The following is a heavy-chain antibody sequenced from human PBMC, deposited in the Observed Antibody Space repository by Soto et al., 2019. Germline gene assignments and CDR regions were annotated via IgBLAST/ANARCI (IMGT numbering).Heavy chain of an antibody. V-gene: IGHV1-69*12. CDR3: AREAYSGYDYGGYFDY. CDR1: GATFSSYA. Sequence: QVQLVQSGAEGKKPGSSGKVSGKAPGATFSSYAISWVRQAPGQGLEWMGGTIPIFGTANYAQKFQGRVTITADESTSTAYMELSSLRSEDTAVYYCAREAYSGYDYGGYFDYWGQGTLVTVSS. CDR2: TIPIFGTA. D-gene: IGHD5-12*01. J-gene: IGHJ4*02.